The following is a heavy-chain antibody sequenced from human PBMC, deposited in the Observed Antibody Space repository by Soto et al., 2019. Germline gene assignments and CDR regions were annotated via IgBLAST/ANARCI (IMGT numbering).Heavy chain of an antibody. D-gene: IGHD6-25*01. V-gene: IGHV4-59*01. CDR1: GGSISSYY. CDR2: IYYSGSA. J-gene: IGHJ4*02. CDR3: ARASSSTDSGFDS. Sequence: QVQLQESGPGVVKPSEILSLTCIVSGGSISSYYWSWIRQPPGKRLEWIGFIYYSGSANYNPSLKSRVTISVHTSRNLFSLKLTSVTAADTAVYFCARASSSTDSGFDSWGQGTLVTVSS.